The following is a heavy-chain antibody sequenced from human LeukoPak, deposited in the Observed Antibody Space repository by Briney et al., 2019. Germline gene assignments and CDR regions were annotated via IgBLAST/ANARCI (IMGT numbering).Heavy chain of an antibody. D-gene: IGHD3-10*01. CDR1: GGSFSGYY. CDR3: ARGYYYGSGSYYFDY. V-gene: IGHV4-34*01. CDR2: INHSGNS. Sequence: SETLFLTCAVYGGSFSGYYWSWIRQPPGKGLEWIGIINHSGNSNYNPSLKSRVTISVDTSNNQFSLEVTSVTAADTAVYYCARGYYYGSGSYYFDYWGQGTLVTVSS. J-gene: IGHJ4*02.